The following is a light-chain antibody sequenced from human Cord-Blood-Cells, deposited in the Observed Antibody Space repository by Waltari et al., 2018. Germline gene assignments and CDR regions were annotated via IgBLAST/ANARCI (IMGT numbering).Light chain of an antibody. CDR1: QSISSY. V-gene: IGKV1-39*01. J-gene: IGKJ4*01. CDR3: QQSYSTPLT. CDR2: AAS. Sequence: DIQMTQSPSSLSASVGDRVXXTCRASQSISSYLNWYQQKPGKAPKLLIYAASSFQSGVPSRFSGSGSGTDFTLTISSLQPEDFATYYCQQSYSTPLTFGGGTKVEIK.